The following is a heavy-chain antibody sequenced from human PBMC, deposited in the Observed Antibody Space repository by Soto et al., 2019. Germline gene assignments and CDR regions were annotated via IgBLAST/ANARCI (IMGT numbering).Heavy chain of an antibody. J-gene: IGHJ4*02. Sequence: GASVKVSCKASGYRFTSYHVHWVRQAPGQGLEWMGIINPSGGSTKYAQKFQGRVTMTRDTSTGTVYMDLSSLRSEDTAVYYCARSHDSSGYSFFDYWGQGTLVTVS. CDR2: INPSGGST. V-gene: IGHV1-46*01. D-gene: IGHD3-22*01. CDR3: ARSHDSSGYSFFDY. CDR1: GYRFTSYH.